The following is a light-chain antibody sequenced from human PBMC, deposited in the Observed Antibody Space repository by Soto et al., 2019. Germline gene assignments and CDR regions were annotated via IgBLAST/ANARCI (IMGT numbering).Light chain of an antibody. Sequence: EIVLTQSPGTLSLSPGERATLSCRASQSVSSSYLAWYQQKPGQAPRLLIYGASSRATGIPDRFFGSGSGTDFTLTINRLEPEDFAVYYCQQYANSPSTFGQGTRLEIK. CDR3: QQYANSPST. CDR2: GAS. V-gene: IGKV3-20*01. J-gene: IGKJ5*01. CDR1: QSVSSSY.